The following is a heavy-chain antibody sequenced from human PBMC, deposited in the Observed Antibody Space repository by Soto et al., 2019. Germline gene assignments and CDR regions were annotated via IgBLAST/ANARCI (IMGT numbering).Heavy chain of an antibody. V-gene: IGHV3-9*01. Sequence: EVQLVESGGGLVQPGRSLRLSCAASGFTFDDYAMHWVRQAPGKGLEWVSGISWNSGSIGYADSVKGRFTISRDNAKNSLYLQMNSLRAEDTALYYCAKDDTSSIVAHFDYWGQGTLVTVSS. CDR2: ISWNSGSI. J-gene: IGHJ4*02. CDR3: AKDDTSSIVAHFDY. CDR1: GFTFDDYA. D-gene: IGHD6-6*01.